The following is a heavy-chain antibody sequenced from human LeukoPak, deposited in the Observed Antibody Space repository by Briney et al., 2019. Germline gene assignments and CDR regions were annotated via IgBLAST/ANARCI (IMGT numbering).Heavy chain of an antibody. Sequence: PGGSLRLSCAASGFTFSSYGMHWVRQAPGKGLEWVAVISYDGSNKYYADSVKGRFTISRDNSKNTLYLQMNSLRAEDTAVYYCAREAPGSVYSNHFDYWGQGTLVTVSS. V-gene: IGHV3-30*03. CDR2: ISYDGSNK. CDR1: GFTFSSYG. J-gene: IGHJ4*02. D-gene: IGHD2-21*01. CDR3: AREAPGSVYSNHFDY.